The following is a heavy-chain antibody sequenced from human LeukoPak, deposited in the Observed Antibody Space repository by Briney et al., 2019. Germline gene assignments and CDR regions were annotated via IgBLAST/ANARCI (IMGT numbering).Heavy chain of an antibody. CDR1: GGSISIYY. D-gene: IGHD1-26*01. V-gene: IGHV4-59*12. J-gene: IGHJ4*02. Sequence: SETLSLTCTVSGGSISIYYWSWIRQPPGKGLEWIGYVYNSGSTDYNPYLKSRVTISPDTSKNQFSLKVNSVTASDTAVYYCVRDRELYYWGQGILVTVSS. CDR3: VRDRELYY. CDR2: VYNSGST.